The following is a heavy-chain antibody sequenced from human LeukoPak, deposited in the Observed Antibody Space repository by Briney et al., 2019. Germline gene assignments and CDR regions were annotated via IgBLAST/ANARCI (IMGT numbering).Heavy chain of an antibody. CDR2: INPRGST. J-gene: IGHJ4*02. Sequence: SETLSLTCGVYGGSFSGYYWSWIRQPPGKGLEWIGGINPRGSTNYNPSPKSRVTLSADTSKNQFSLTLNSVTAADTAVYYCARRRLGYYFDYWGQGTLVTVSS. D-gene: IGHD5-24*01. CDR3: ARRRLGYYFDY. CDR1: GGSFSGYY. V-gene: IGHV4-34*01.